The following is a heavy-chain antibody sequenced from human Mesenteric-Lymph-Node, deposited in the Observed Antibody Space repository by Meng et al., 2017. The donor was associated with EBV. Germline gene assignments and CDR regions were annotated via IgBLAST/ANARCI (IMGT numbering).Heavy chain of an antibody. CDR1: GGSVISISDA. CDR3: ARTYYYDSSGYAPFDY. Sequence: LRVAGPGRVRTSGPLSLTCIVSGGSVISISDALGWIRQPPGKGLEWIGSIYYSGSIYYNPSLKSRVTISVDTSKNQFSLTLSSVTAADTAVYYCARTYYYDSSGYAPFDYWGQGTLVTVSS. CDR2: IYYSGSI. V-gene: IGHV4-39*07. D-gene: IGHD3-22*01. J-gene: IGHJ4*02.